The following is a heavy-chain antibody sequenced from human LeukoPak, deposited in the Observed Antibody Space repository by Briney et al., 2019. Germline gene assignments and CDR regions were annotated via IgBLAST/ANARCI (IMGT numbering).Heavy chain of an antibody. D-gene: IGHD1-26*01. CDR1: GFTFSSYS. Sequence: GGSLRLSCAASGFTFSSYSMNWVRQAPGKGLEWVSSISSSSSYIYYADSVKGRFTISGDNPKNSLYLQMSSLRAEDTAVYYCARGGATRGRFENWGQGTLVTVSS. CDR2: ISSSSSYI. J-gene: IGHJ4*02. CDR3: ARGGATRGRFEN. V-gene: IGHV3-21*01.